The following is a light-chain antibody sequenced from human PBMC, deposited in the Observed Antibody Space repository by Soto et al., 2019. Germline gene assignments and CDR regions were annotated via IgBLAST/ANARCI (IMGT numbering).Light chain of an antibody. V-gene: IGKV3-15*01. J-gene: IGKJ2*01. CDR1: QSVSSN. CDR2: DAS. Sequence: DIVMTQAPGTLSVSPGERATLSCRASQSVSSNLAWYQQKPGQAPRLLIYDASNRSTGIPARFSGSGSGTDFTISISSLQSEDFAGYFCQQYNTWPPYTFGQGTKLEI. CDR3: QQYNTWPPYT.